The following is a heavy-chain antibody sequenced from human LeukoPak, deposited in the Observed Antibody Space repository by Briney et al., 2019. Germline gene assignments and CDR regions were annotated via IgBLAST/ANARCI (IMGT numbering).Heavy chain of an antibody. CDR3: AKERMLALAY. CDR2: ISWNSGSI. J-gene: IGHJ4*02. Sequence: GGSLRLSCAASGFTFDDYAMHWVRQAPGKGLEWVSGISWNSGSIGCADSVKGRFTISRDNAKNSLYLQMNSLRAEDTALYYCAKERMLALAYWGQGTLVTVSS. CDR1: GFTFDDYA. V-gene: IGHV3-9*01. D-gene: IGHD2-8*01.